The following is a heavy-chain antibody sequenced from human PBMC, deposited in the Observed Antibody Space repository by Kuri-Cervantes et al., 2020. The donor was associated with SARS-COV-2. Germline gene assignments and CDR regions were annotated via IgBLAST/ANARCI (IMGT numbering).Heavy chain of an antibody. CDR1: GGSFSGYY. D-gene: IGHD1-26*01. CDR3: ARVRGAPPDAFDI. Sequence: AETLSPTCAVYGGSFSGYYWSWIRQPPGKGREWIGYIFYSGSTNYNPTLKSRVTISVDTSKNQFSLKLSSVTAADTAVYYGARVRGAPPDAFDIWGQGTMVTVSS. CDR2: IFYSGST. J-gene: IGHJ3*02. V-gene: IGHV4-59*01.